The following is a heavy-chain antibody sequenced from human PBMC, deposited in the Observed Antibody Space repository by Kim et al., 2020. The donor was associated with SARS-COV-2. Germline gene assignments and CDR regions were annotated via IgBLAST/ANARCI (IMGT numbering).Heavy chain of an antibody. CDR2: IYYSGST. D-gene: IGHD3-22*01. CDR3: ARARITMIVVVIRGAHYCDY. V-gene: IGHV4-39*01. J-gene: IGHJ4*02. CDR1: GGSISSSSYY. Sequence: SETLSLTCTVSGGSISSSSYYWGWIRQPPGKGLEWIGSIYYSGSTYYNPSLKSRVTLSVDTSKNQFSLKLSSVTAADTAVYYCARARITMIVVVIRGAHYCDYWGQGTLVTVSS.